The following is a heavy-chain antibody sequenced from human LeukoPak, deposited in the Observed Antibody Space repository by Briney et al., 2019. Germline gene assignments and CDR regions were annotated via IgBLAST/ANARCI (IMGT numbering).Heavy chain of an antibody. V-gene: IGHV5-51*01. D-gene: IGHD2-2*01. CDR1: GYSFTSYW. CDR3: ARTVGYCSSTSCYPDYNWFDP. Sequence: GESLKISCKGSGYSFTSYWIGWVRQMPGKGLEWMGIIYPGDSDTRCSPSFQGRVTISADKSISTAYLQWSRLKASDTAMYYCARTVGYCSSTSCYPDYNWFDPWGQGTLVTVSS. J-gene: IGHJ5*02. CDR2: IYPGDSDT.